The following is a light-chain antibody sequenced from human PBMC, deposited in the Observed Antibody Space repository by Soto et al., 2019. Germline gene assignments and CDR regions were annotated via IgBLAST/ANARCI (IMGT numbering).Light chain of an antibody. CDR3: QQTYGTPQT. CDR2: AAS. J-gene: IGKJ1*01. CDR1: QSITSD. V-gene: IGKV1-39*01. Sequence: DIQMTQSPSSLSASVGDRVTITCRASQSITSDLNWYQQKPGKAPELLIHAASSLQSGVPARFSGSGSGTDFTLTISSLQPEDFATYYCQQTYGTPQTFGQGTKVDIK.